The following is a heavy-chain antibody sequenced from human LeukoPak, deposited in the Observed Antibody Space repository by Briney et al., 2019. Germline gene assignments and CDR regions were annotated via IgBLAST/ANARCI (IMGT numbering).Heavy chain of an antibody. Sequence: SETLSLTCAVYGGSFSGYYWSWIRQPPGKGLEWIGEINHSGSTNYNPSLKSRVTISVDTSKNQFSLKLSSVTAADTAVYYCARARHYYDSSGYYPYYFDYWGQGTLVTVSS. V-gene: IGHV4-34*01. J-gene: IGHJ4*02. CDR3: ARARHYYDSSGYYPYYFDY. D-gene: IGHD3-22*01. CDR1: GGSFSGYY. CDR2: INHSGST.